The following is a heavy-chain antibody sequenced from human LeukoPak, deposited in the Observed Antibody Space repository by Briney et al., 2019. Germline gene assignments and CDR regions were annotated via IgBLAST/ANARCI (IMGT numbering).Heavy chain of an antibody. Sequence: GGSLRLSCAASGFTFSSYSMNWVRQAPGKGLEWVSSISSSSSYIYYADSVKGRFTISRDGSKNTLYLQMNRLRAEDAAVYYCAKAPVTTCSGAYCYPFDYWGQGTLVTVSS. CDR3: AKAPVTTCSGAYCYPFDY. CDR2: ISSSSSYI. D-gene: IGHD2-21*01. J-gene: IGHJ4*02. CDR1: GFTFSSYS. V-gene: IGHV3-21*04.